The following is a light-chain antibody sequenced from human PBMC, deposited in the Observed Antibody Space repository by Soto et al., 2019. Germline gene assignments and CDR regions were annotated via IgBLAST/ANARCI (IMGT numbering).Light chain of an antibody. J-gene: IGKJ4*01. Sequence: EIVLTQSPGTLSLSPGERATLSCRAIQSVSSSYLAWYQQKPGQAPRLLIYGASSRATGIPDRFSGDGSGTDFTLTIRRLEPEDFAVYYCQQYNNWPPLTFGGGTKVDIK. CDR1: QSVSSSY. CDR2: GAS. V-gene: IGKV3-20*01. CDR3: QQYNNWPPLT.